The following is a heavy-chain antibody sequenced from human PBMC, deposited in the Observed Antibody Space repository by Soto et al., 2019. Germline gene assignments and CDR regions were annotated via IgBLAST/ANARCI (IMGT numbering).Heavy chain of an antibody. CDR2: INPYNGDT. J-gene: IGHJ4*02. D-gene: IGHD6-19*01. Sequence: QIQLVQSGGEVRTAGASVRVSCKTSGYPFTSYDISWVRQAPGQGLEWMGWINPYNGDTNYPQKFQGRVTMTKDTSTTTVYMELRSLTLDDTAVYFCARDPVAGHFDHWGQGTLVTVSS. V-gene: IGHV1-18*04. CDR1: GYPFTSYD. CDR3: ARDPVAGHFDH.